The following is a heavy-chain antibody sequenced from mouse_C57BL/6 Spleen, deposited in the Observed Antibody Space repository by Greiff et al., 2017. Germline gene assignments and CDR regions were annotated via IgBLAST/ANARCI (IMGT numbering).Heavy chain of an antibody. Sequence: QVQLQQSGAELVRPGTSVKVSCKASGYAFTNYLLEWVKQRPGQGLEWIGVINPGRGGTNYNEKFKGKATLTADKSSSTAYMQLSSLTSEDSAVYFCARSTMVTTGAMDYWGQGTSVTVSS. CDR1: GYAFTNYL. V-gene: IGHV1-54*01. D-gene: IGHD2-2*01. CDR2: INPGRGGT. J-gene: IGHJ4*01. CDR3: ARSTMVTTGAMDY.